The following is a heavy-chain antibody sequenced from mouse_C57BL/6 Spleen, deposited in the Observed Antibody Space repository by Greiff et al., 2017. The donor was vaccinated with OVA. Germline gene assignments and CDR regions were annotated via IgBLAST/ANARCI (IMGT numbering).Heavy chain of an antibody. CDR3: TTGGYSWFAY. CDR1: GFNIKVDY. CDR2: IDPENGDT. J-gene: IGHJ3*01. D-gene: IGHD2-3*01. Sequence: EVKAVESGAELVRPGASVKLSCTASGFNIKVDYMHWVKQRPEQGLEWIGWIDPENGDTEYASKFQGKATITADTSSNPAYLQLSSLTSEDTAVYYCTTGGYSWFAYWGQGTLVTVSA. V-gene: IGHV14-4*01.